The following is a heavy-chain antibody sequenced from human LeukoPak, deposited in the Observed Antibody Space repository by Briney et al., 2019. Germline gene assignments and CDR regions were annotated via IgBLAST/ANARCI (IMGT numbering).Heavy chain of an antibody. CDR2: INPNSGGT. Sequence: ASVKVSCMAYGYTFTGYYMHWVRQAPGQGLEWMGWINPNSGGTNYAQKFQGWVTMTRDTSISTAYMELSRLRSDDTAVYYCARERIAVAGTTYYYYYGMDVWGQGTTVTVSS. CDR1: GYTFTGYY. J-gene: IGHJ6*02. V-gene: IGHV1-2*04. CDR3: ARERIAVAGTTYYYYYGMDV. D-gene: IGHD6-19*01.